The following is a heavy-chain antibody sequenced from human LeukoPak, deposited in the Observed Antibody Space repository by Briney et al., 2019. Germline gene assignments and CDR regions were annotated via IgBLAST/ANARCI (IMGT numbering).Heavy chain of an antibody. CDR3: ARGSEWXLAXMXXAFDI. J-gene: IGHJ3*02. V-gene: IGHV3-7*01. CDR2: IKQDGSEK. D-gene: IGHD1-26*01. Sequence: GGSLRLSCAASGFTFSSYWMSWVRQAPGKGLEWVANIKQDGSEKDYVDSVKDRFTISRDNAKNSLYLQMNSLRAEDTAVYYCARGSEWXLAXMXXAFDIWGQGTXVTVSS. CDR1: GFTFSSYW.